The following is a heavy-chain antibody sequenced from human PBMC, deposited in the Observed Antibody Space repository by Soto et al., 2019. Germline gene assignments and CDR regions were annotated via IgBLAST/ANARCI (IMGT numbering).Heavy chain of an antibody. CDR2: ISSSSSTI. J-gene: IGHJ4*02. CDR1: GFDFGDYS. Sequence: EVQLVESGGGLAQPGGSLRLSCAASGFDFGDYSMTWVRQAPGKGLEWVSYISSSSSTIYYADSVKGRFTISRDNAKNSLYLQMNSLRDEDTAVYYCARDLHYGDDIVSYWGQGTLVTVSS. D-gene: IGHD4-17*01. CDR3: ARDLHYGDDIVSY. V-gene: IGHV3-48*02.